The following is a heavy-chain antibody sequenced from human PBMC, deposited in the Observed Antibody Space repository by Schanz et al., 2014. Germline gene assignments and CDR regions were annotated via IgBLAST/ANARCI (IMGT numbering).Heavy chain of an antibody. CDR1: RFTISRNP. CDR2: TRYDGNNK. Sequence: QVHLVESGGGVVQPGRSLRLSCTGSRFTISRNPIHWVRQAPGKGLERVAATRYDGNNKYYVDSVKGRFTISRDNSKNTLYLQVNSLRAEDTAVYYCVRDLGGDQTDYWGQGTLVTVSS. J-gene: IGHJ4*02. D-gene: IGHD4-17*01. V-gene: IGHV3-33*08. CDR3: VRDLGGDQTDY.